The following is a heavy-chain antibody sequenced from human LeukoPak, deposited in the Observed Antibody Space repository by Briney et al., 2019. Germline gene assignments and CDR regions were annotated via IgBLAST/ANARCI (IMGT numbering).Heavy chain of an antibody. CDR1: GFTFSSYG. J-gene: IGHJ4*02. D-gene: IGHD2-2*02. CDR2: IWYDGSNK. CDR3: ARRPSVVPAAITY. V-gene: IGHV3-33*01. Sequence: PGGSLRLLCAASGFTFSSYGMHWVRQAPGKGLDWVAVIWYDGSNKYYAGSVKGRFTISRHNSTNTLYLQMNSLRAEDTAVYYCARRPSVVPAAITYWGQGTLVTVSS.